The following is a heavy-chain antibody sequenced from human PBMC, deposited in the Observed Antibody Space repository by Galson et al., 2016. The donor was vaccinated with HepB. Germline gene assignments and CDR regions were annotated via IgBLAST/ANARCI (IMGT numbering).Heavy chain of an antibody. V-gene: IGHV3-23*01. CDR3: ARVSRYCPDGCCLADF. Sequence: SLRLSCAASGFTFSSYAMSWVRQAPGKGLEWVSAINGSGGSTYYADSVKGRFTISRDNAKSSLYLQVNGLRAEDTAIYYCARVSRYCPDGCCLADFWGQGTMVTVSS. D-gene: IGHD2-15*01. CDR2: INGSGGST. CDR1: GFTFSSYA. J-gene: IGHJ3*01.